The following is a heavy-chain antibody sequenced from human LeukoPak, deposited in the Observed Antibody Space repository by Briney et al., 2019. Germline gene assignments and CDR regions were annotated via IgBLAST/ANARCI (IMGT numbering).Heavy chain of an antibody. CDR1: GFTFSSYG. CDR3: AKDFDAIAVAGPATLGY. Sequence: PGGSLRLSCAASGFTFSSYGMHWVRQAPGKGLEWVAVISYDGSNKYYADSVKGRFTISRDNSKNTLYLQMSSLRAEDTAVYYCAKDFDAIAVAGPATLGYWGQGTLVTVSS. CDR2: ISYDGSNK. V-gene: IGHV3-30*18. J-gene: IGHJ4*02. D-gene: IGHD6-19*01.